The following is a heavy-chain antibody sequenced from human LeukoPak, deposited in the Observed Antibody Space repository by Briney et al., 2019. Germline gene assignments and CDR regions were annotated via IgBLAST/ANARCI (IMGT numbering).Heavy chain of an antibody. CDR2: ISAYNGNT. CDR1: GYTFTSYG. D-gene: IGHD5-18*01. V-gene: IGHV1-18*01. Sequence: GASVKVSCKASGYTFTSYGISWVRQAPGQGLEWMGWISAYNGNTNYAQKVQGRVTMTTDTSTSIAYMELRSLRSDDTAVYYCARGPTDLYSYGPLMSYYYYYMDVWGKGTTVTISS. CDR3: ARGPTDLYSYGPLMSYYYYYMDV. J-gene: IGHJ6*03.